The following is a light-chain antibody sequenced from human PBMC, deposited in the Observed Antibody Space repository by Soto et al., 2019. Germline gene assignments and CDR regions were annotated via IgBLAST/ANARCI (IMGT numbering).Light chain of an antibody. CDR3: CSYVDSYSWV. J-gene: IGLJ3*02. CDR1: SSDVGRYNY. V-gene: IGLV2-11*01. Sequence: QSALTQPRSVSGSPGQAVTFSCTGTSSDVGRYNYVSWYQQHPGKAPRLIIYDVSERPSGVPDRFSGSKSGNTASLTISGLQAEDEADYYCCSYVDSYSWVFGGGTQLTVL. CDR2: DVS.